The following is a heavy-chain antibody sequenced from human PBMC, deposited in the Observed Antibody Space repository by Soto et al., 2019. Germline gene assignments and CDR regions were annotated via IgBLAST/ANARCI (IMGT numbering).Heavy chain of an antibody. D-gene: IGHD2-21*01. Sequence: GGSLRLSCAASGFTFSSYWMSWVRQAPGKGLEWVANIKQDGSEKYYVDSVKGRFTISRDNAKNTLYLHMNSLRAEDTAVYYRVRDMQLWRLDSCGQVHLVPVSS. V-gene: IGHV3-7*01. CDR1: GFTFSSYW. J-gene: IGHJ4*02. CDR2: IKQDGSEK. CDR3: VRDMQLWRLDS.